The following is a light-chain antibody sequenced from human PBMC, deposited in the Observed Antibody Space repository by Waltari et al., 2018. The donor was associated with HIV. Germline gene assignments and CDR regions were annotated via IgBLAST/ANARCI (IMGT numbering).Light chain of an antibody. CDR1: RSNIGSNF. V-gene: IGLV1-47*01. CDR3: AVWDDSLTGHVV. J-gene: IGLJ2*01. Sequence: QSVLTQPPSASGTPGQRVTISCSGSRSNIGSNFAYWYQQLPGMAPKLLIYRNNHRPSGVPDRFSGSKSGTSASLAISGLRSEDGADYYCAVWDDSLTGHVVFGGGTKLTVL. CDR2: RNN.